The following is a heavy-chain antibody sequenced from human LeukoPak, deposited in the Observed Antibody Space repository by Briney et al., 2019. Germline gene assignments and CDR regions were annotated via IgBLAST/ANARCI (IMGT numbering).Heavy chain of an antibody. J-gene: IGHJ4*02. CDR1: GFTFSMYA. V-gene: IGHV3-30-3*01. CDR2: ISNEGTNK. Sequence: PGRSLRLAWAASGFTFSMYAIHWVRQAAGKGRGWEAFISNEGTNKYYTDSGKGRFTIARDNSNNTLCLQINSLRAQDTAVYDCARSYYMPLPDYWGQGTLVTVSS. D-gene: IGHD3-10*01. CDR3: ARSYYMPLPDY.